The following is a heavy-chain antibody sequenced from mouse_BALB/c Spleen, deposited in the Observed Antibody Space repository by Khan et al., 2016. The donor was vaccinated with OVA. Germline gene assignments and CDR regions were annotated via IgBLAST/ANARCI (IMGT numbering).Heavy chain of an antibody. J-gene: IGHJ3*01. Sequence: QVQLKQSGAELVKPGASVRLSCKASGYSFTSYYLYWVKQRPGQGLEWIGDINPSNGGTNFNVKFKIKATLTVDKSSSTAYMQLSSLTSEDSAVYYCTRSGYGTFAYWGRGTLVTVSA. CDR3: TRSGYGTFAY. D-gene: IGHD2-1*01. CDR1: GYSFTSYY. CDR2: INPSNGGT. V-gene: IGHV1S81*02.